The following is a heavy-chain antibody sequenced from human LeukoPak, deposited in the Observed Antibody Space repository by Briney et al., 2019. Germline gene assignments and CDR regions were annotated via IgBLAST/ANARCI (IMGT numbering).Heavy chain of an antibody. Sequence: GSVKVSCKASGGTFSSYAISWVRQAPGQGLEWMGWISAYNGNTNYAQKLQGRVTMTTDTSTSTAYMELRSLRSDDTAVYYCARHYGSGWEFDYWGQGTLVTVSS. J-gene: IGHJ4*02. CDR3: ARHYGSGWEFDY. CDR2: ISAYNGNT. CDR1: GGTFSSYA. D-gene: IGHD6-19*01. V-gene: IGHV1-18*01.